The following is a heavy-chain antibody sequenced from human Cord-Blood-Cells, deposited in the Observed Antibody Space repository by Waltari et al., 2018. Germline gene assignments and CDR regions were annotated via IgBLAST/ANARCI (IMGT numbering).Heavy chain of an antibody. D-gene: IGHD1-7*01. CDR2: IYYSGST. Sequence: QLQLQESGPGLVKPSATLSLTCTVSGGSISISSYSWGWIRQPPGKGLAWIGSIYYSGSTYYNPSLKSRVTISVDTSKNQFSLKLSSVTAADTAVYYCARLGELELPFDYWGQGTLVTVSS. CDR3: ARLGELELPFDY. CDR1: GGSISISSYS. J-gene: IGHJ4*02. V-gene: IGHV4-39*01.